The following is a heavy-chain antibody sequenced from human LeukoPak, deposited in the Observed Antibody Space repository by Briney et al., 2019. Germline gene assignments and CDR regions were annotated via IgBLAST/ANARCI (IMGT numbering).Heavy chain of an antibody. V-gene: IGHV4-30-2*01. CDR3: ARGDCSSTSCPSAPTHYFDY. D-gene: IGHD2-2*01. J-gene: IGHJ4*02. CDR1: GGSISSGGYS. Sequence: SETLSLTCAVSGGSISSGGYSWSWIRQPPGKGLEWIGYIYHSGSTYYNPSLKSRVTISVDRSKNQFSLKLSSVTAADTAVYYCARGDCSSTSCPSAPTHYFDYWGQGTLVTVSS. CDR2: IYHSGST.